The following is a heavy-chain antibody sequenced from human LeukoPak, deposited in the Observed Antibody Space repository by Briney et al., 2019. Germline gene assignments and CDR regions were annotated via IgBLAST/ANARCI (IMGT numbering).Heavy chain of an antibody. CDR2: IGGSGVTK. CDR3: ARADYYGSPGHFGMDV. Sequence: PGGSLRLSCAASGFTFSNFEMNWVRQAPGKGPEWISYIGGSGVTKRYADSVKGRFTISRDNAKNSLDLQVNSLRVEDTGVYYCARADYYGSPGHFGMDVWGQGTLVTVSS. CDR1: GFTFSNFE. D-gene: IGHD3-10*01. J-gene: IGHJ4*02. V-gene: IGHV3-48*03.